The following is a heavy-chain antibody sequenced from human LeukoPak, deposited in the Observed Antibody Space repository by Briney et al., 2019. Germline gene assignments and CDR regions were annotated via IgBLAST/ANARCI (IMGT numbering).Heavy chain of an antibody. Sequence: PSETLFLTCAMHSESSGGDDWTWIRQPPGKGLEWIGEVSPGGSTRYNPSLKSRVTISVDTSKNQFSLKLSSVTAADTAVYYCARFRFFFGVGYIDYWGQGTLVTVSS. D-gene: IGHD3-3*01. J-gene: IGHJ4*02. CDR3: ARFRFFFGVGYIDY. CDR2: VSPGGST. CDR1: SESSGGDD. V-gene: IGHV4-34*01.